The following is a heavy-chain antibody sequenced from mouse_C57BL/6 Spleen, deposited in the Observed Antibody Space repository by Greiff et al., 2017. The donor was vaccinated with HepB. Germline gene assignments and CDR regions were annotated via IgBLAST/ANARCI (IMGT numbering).Heavy chain of an antibody. CDR3: ARRRDYGNYGGYFDV. D-gene: IGHD2-1*01. J-gene: IGHJ1*03. CDR1: GYSFTGYY. V-gene: IGHV1-31*01. CDR2: IYPYNGVS. Sequence: VQLQQSGPELVKPGASVKISCKASGYSFTGYYMHWVKPSHGNILDWIGYIYPYNGVSSYNQKFKGKATLTVDKSSSTAYMELRSLTSEDSAVYYCARRRDYGNYGGYFDVWGTGTTVTVSS.